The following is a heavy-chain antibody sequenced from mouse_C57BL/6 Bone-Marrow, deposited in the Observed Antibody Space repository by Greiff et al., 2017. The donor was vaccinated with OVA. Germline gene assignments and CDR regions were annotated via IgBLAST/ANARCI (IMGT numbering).Heavy chain of an antibody. Sequence: EVQLQQSGAELVKPGASVKLSCTASGFTFNDYYMHWVKQRTEQGLEWIGRIDPEGGETKYAQKFQGKATITADTSSNTAYLQLSSLTSEDSAVYYCARWNWFAYWGQGTLVTVSA. J-gene: IGHJ3*01. CDR1: GFTFNDYY. CDR3: ARWNWFAY. CDR2: IDPEGGET. V-gene: IGHV14-2*01.